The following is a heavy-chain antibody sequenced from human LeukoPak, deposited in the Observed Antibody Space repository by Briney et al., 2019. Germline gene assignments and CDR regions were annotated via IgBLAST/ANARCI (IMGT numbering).Heavy chain of an antibody. J-gene: IGHJ6*03. CDR2: MNPNSGNT. Sequence: GASVKVSCKASGYTFTSYDINWVRQATGQGLEWMGWMNPNSGNTGYAQKFQGRVTMTRNTSISTAYMELSSLRSEDTAVYYCARGGSPRDNYYYYMDVWGKGTPVTVSS. CDR3: ARGGSPRDNYYYYMDV. CDR1: GYTFTSYD. D-gene: IGHD5-24*01. V-gene: IGHV1-8*01.